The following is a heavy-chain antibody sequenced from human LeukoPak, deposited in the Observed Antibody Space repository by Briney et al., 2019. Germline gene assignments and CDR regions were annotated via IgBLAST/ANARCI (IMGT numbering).Heavy chain of an antibody. CDR3: ARNDGSGSYGDY. Sequence: SETLSLTCTVPGGSISSSSYYWGWIRQPPGKGLEWIGSIYYSGSTYYNPSLKSRVTISVDTSKNQFSLKLSSVTAADTAVYYCARNDGSGSYGDYWGQGTLVTVSS. CDR2: IYYSGST. V-gene: IGHV4-39*07. D-gene: IGHD3-10*01. CDR1: GGSISSSSYY. J-gene: IGHJ4*02.